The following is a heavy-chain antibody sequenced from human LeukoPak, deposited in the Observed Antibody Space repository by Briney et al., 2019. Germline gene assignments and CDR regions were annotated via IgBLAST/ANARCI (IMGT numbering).Heavy chain of an antibody. V-gene: IGHV1-69*01. CDR1: GGTFSSYA. J-gene: IGHJ4*02. CDR2: IIPIFGTA. CDR3: AREKGDYYDSSGWYYFDY. D-gene: IGHD3-22*01. Sequence: GSSVKVSCKASGGTFSSYAISWVRQATGQGLEWMGGIIPIFGTANYAQKFQGRVTITADESTSTAYMELSSLRSEDTAVYYCAREKGDYYDSSGWYYFDYWGQGTLVTVSS.